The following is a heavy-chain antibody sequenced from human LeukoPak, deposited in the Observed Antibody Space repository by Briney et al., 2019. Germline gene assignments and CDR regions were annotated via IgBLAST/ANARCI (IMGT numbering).Heavy chain of an antibody. CDR2: ISSSSSTI. Sequence: PGGSLRLSCAASGFTFITYSMNWVRQAPGKGLEWVSYISSSSSTIYYADSVKGRFTISRDNAKNSLYLQMNSLRAEDTAVYYCARVFTMIVVAMGYWGQGTLVTVSS. V-gene: IGHV3-48*04. J-gene: IGHJ4*02. CDR1: GFTFITYS. D-gene: IGHD3-22*01. CDR3: ARVFTMIVVAMGY.